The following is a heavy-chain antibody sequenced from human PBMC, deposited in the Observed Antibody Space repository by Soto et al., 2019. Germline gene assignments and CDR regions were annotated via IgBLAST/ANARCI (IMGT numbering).Heavy chain of an antibody. D-gene: IGHD3-3*01. CDR2: ISSSSSTI. V-gene: IGHV3-48*02. CDR3: ARSYDFWSGYSPLYYYYGMDV. CDR1: GFTFSGYS. Sequence: GGSLRLSCAASGFTFSGYSMNWVRQAPGKGLEWVSYISSSSSTIYYADSVKGRFTISRDNAKNSLYLQMSSLRDEDTAVYYCARSYDFWSGYSPLYYYYGMDVWGQGTTVTVSS. J-gene: IGHJ6*02.